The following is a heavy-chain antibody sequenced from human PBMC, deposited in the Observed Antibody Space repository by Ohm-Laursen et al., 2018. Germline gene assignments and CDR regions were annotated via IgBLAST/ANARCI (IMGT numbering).Heavy chain of an antibody. D-gene: IGHD4-17*01. V-gene: IGHV1-2*02. CDR1: GYTFTGYY. Sequence: SVKVSCKASGYTFTGYYMHWVRQAPGQGLEWMGWINPNSGSTGFAQKFQGRITMTRDTSISTSYMELSGLRSDDTAVYYCARVGTTVTSLYYYGMDVWGQGTTVTVSS. CDR3: ARVGTTVTSLYYYGMDV. J-gene: IGHJ6*02. CDR2: INPNSGST.